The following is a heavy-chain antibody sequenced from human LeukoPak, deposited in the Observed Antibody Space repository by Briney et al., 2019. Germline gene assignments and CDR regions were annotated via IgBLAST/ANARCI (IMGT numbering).Heavy chain of an antibody. CDR1: AYSFTSYW. D-gene: IGHD3-10*01. CDR2: IYPGDSDT. Sequence: GESLKSSCKGSAYSFTSYWIGWVRHVAGEGLVYMGIIYPGDSDTRYSTSFQGQVTISADKSISTAYLQWSSLKASDTAMYYCATRVGYGSFFDYWGQGTLVTVSS. J-gene: IGHJ4*02. V-gene: IGHV5-51*01. CDR3: ATRVGYGSFFDY.